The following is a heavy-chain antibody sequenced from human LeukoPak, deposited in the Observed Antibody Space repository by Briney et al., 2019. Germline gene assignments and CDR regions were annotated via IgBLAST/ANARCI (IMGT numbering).Heavy chain of an antibody. V-gene: IGHV4-59*08. D-gene: IGHD4-23*01. J-gene: IGHJ4*02. CDR3: ARPPSYGGNSN. CDR1: GGSISSYY. CDR2: IHYSGST. Sequence: SETLSLTFTVSGGSISSYYWSWIRQPPGKGLEWIGNIHYSGSTNYNPSLKSRVTISVDTSKNQFSLKLSSVTAADTAVYYCARPPSYGGNSNWGQGTLVTVSS.